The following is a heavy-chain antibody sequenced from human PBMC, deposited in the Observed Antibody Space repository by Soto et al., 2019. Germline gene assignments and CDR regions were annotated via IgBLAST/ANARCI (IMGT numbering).Heavy chain of an antibody. CDR3: ARGGYDFWSGYYYPDAFDI. J-gene: IGHJ3*02. V-gene: IGHV4-61*01. CDR2: IYYSGST. Sequence: PSETLSLTCTVSGGSVSSGSYYWSWIRQPPGKGLEWIGYIYYSGSTNYNPSLKSRVTISVDTSKNQFSLKLSSVTAADTAVYYCARGGYDFWSGYYYPDAFDIWGQGTMVTVSS. D-gene: IGHD3-3*01. CDR1: GGSVSSGSYY.